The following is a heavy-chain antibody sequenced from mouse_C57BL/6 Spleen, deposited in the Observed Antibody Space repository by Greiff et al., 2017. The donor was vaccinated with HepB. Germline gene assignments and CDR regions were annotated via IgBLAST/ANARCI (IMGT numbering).Heavy chain of an antibody. CDR3: VRHGDYAMDY. CDR2: IRSKSNNYAT. V-gene: IGHV10-1*01. Sequence: EVQVVESGGGLVQPKGSLKLSCAASGFSFNTYAMNWVRQAPGKGLEWVARIRSKSNNYATYYADSVKDRFTISRDDSESKLYLQMNNLKTEDTAMYYCVRHGDYAMDYWGQGTSVTVSS. CDR1: GFSFNTYA. J-gene: IGHJ4*01.